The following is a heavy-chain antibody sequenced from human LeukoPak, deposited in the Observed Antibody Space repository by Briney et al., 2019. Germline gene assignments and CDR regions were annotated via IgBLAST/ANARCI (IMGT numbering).Heavy chain of an antibody. J-gene: IGHJ6*04. CDR3: ARCRYCSSTSCLGHYYYGMDV. CDR2: IIPIFGTA. CDR1: GGTFSSYA. Sequence: ASVKVSCKASGGTFSSYAISWVRQAPGQGLEWMGGIIPIFGTANYAQKFQGRVTITADESTSTAYMELSSLRSEDTAAYYCARCRYCSSTSCLGHYYYGMDVWGKGTTVTVSS. D-gene: IGHD2-2*01. V-gene: IGHV1-69*13.